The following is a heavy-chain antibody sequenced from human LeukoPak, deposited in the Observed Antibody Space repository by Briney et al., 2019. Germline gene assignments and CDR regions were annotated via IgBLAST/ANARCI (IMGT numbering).Heavy chain of an antibody. CDR1: VGSISSGGYY. CDR2: IYYSGST. J-gene: IGHJ4*02. CDR3: ARADTAMVTIDY. D-gene: IGHD5-18*01. Sequence: SQTLSLTCTVSVGSISSGGYYWSWIRQHPGKGLEWIGYIYYSGSTYYNPSLKSRVTISVDTSKNQFSLKLSSVTAADTAVYYCARADTAMVTIDYWGQGTLVTVSS. V-gene: IGHV4-31*03.